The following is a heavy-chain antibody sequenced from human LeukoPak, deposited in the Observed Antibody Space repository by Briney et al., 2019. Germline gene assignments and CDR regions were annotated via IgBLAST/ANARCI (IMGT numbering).Heavy chain of an antibody. CDR1: GGSISSYY. Sequence: PSETLSLTCIVSGGSISSYYWNWIRQPPGKGLEWIGSISYSGSTKYNPSLESRVTISVDTSKNQFSLKLSSVTAADTAVYYCACLTTADAFDIWGQGTMVTVSS. D-gene: IGHD3-22*01. CDR2: ISYSGST. J-gene: IGHJ3*02. V-gene: IGHV4-59*01. CDR3: ACLTTADAFDI.